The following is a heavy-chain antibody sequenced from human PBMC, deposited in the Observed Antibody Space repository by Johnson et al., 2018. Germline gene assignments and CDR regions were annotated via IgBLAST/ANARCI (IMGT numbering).Heavy chain of an antibody. CDR1: GFTFDDYA. V-gene: IGHV3-43D*03. J-gene: IGHJ6*03. Sequence: EVQLVESGGVVVQXGGSLRLSCAASGFTFDDYAMHWVRQAPGKGTEWVSLISWDGGSTYYADSVKGRFTISRDNSKNSLYLQMNSLRAEDNALYYCAKVYVPYYYVSGSYSYYYMDVWGKGTTVTVSS. CDR2: ISWDGGST. CDR3: AKVYVPYYYVSGSYSYYYMDV. D-gene: IGHD3-10*01.